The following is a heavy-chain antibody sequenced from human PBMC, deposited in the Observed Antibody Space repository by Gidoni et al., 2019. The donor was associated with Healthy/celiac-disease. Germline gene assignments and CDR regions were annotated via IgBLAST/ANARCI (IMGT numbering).Heavy chain of an antibody. CDR3: ARDQYSSGWNYGMDV. D-gene: IGHD6-19*01. V-gene: IGHV3-33*01. Sequence: QVQLVESGGGVVQPGRSLRLSCAASGFTFSSYGMHWVRQAPGKGLEGVAVIWYDGSNKYYADSVKGRFTISRDNSKNTLYLQMNSLRAEDTAVYYCARDQYSSGWNYGMDVWGQGTTVTVSS. CDR1: GFTFSSYG. CDR2: IWYDGSNK. J-gene: IGHJ6*02.